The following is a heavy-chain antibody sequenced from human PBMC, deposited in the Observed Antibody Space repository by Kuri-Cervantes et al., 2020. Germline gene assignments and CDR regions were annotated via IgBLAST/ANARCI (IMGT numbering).Heavy chain of an antibody. CDR3: VRHPIAGNDPFDY. Sequence: SETLSLTCRISGGSISSENSYWGWIRQSPGKGLEWIGTFYSVEKTTYNPSLKSRVFISADTSKNQFSLGLTSVTAADTALYFCVRHPIAGNDPFDYWGQGILVTVSS. CDR2: FYSVEKT. CDR1: GGSISSENSY. V-gene: IGHV4-39*01. J-gene: IGHJ4*02. D-gene: IGHD6-13*01.